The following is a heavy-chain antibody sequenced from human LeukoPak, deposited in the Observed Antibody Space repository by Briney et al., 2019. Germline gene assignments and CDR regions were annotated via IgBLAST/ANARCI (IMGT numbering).Heavy chain of an antibody. CDR1: GFTFSSYA. D-gene: IGHD6-19*01. Sequence: QPGGSLRLSCAASGFTFSSYAMNWVRQAPGKGLEWVSGISGSGGSTNYADSVKGRFTISRDNSNNTLYLQMNSLRAEDTAVYYCAILIAVAGPATFYWGQGTLVTVSS. V-gene: IGHV3-23*01. CDR3: AILIAVAGPATFY. CDR2: ISGSGGST. J-gene: IGHJ4*02.